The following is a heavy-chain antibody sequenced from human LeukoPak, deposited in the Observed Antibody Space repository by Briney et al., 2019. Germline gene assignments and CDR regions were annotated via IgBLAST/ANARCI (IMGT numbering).Heavy chain of an antibody. D-gene: IGHD3-3*01. CDR2: VKQDGSEQ. CDR1: GFTFTDYW. CDR3: AKQAFWNYDS. Sequence: GGSLRLSCTASGFTFTDYWMGWVRQAPGKGLEWLANVKQDGSEQFYLDSVKGRFTISRDNAKNSIYWEVNSLRAQDTAIYYCAKQAFWNYDSWGRGTLVIVSS. V-gene: IGHV3-7*01. J-gene: IGHJ4*02.